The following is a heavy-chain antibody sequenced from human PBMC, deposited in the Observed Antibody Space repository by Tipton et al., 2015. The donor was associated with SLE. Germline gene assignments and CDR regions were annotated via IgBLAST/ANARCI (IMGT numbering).Heavy chain of an antibody. Sequence: GLVKPSETLSLTCAVYGVSFSGYYWSWIRQPPGKGLEWIGEINHSGSTNYNPSLKSRVTISVDASKNQFSLKLNSVTAADTAVYYCARGEPYSSFTGWGQGTLVTVSS. CDR3: ARGEPYSSFTG. V-gene: IGHV4-34*01. J-gene: IGHJ4*02. CDR2: INHSGST. D-gene: IGHD6-13*01. CDR1: GVSFSGYY.